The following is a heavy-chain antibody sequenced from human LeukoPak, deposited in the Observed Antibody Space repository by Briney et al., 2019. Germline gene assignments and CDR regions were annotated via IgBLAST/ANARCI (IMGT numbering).Heavy chain of an antibody. CDR1: GGTFSSYA. CDR2: IIPIFGTA. Sequence: ASVKVSCKASGGTFSSYAISWVRQAPGQGLEWMGGIIPIFGTANYAQKFQGRVTITTDESTSTAYMELSSLRSEDTAVYYCARAQTETYYYDSSGFNWFDPWGQGTLVTVSS. V-gene: IGHV1-69*05. CDR3: ARAQTETYYYDSSGFNWFDP. J-gene: IGHJ5*02. D-gene: IGHD3-22*01.